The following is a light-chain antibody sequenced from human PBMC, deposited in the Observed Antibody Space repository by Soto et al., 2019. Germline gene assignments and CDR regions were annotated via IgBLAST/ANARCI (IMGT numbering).Light chain of an antibody. Sequence: DIQMTQSPSSLSASIGDRVTITCLASQTVNTYLNWYQQKPGKAPKLLIYAASSLQSGVPSRFSGSGSGTDFTLTISSLQPEDFATYYCQQSYSTLPWTFGQGTKVDIK. V-gene: IGKV1-39*01. J-gene: IGKJ1*01. CDR2: AAS. CDR1: QTVNTY. CDR3: QQSYSTLPWT.